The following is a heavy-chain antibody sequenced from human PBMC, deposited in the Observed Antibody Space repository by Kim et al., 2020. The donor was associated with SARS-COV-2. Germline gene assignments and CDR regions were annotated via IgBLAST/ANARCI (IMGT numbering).Heavy chain of an antibody. CDR1: GGSISSYY. CDR3: AREGSGSYYRY. Sequence: SETLSLTCTVSGGSISSYYWSWIRQPPGKGLEWIGYIYYSGSTNYNPSLKSRVTISVDTSKNQFSLKLSSVTAADTAVYYCAREGSGSYYRYWGQGTLVTVSS. V-gene: IGHV4-59*13. D-gene: IGHD1-26*01. J-gene: IGHJ4*02. CDR2: IYYSGST.